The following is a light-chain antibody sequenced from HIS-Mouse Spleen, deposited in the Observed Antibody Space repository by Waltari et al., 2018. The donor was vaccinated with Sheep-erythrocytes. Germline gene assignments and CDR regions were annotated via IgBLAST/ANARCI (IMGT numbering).Light chain of an antibody. Sequence: AICMTQSPSLLPASLRDRVTISRPMSQGITSALAWYQQKPGKTPERLIYAASTLLSRVPSRFSGSGSGTDCTLTISCLQSEDFATYYCQQYYSFPFAFGPGTKVDI. CDR2: AAS. V-gene: IGKV1D-8*02. CDR3: QQYYSFPFA. CDR1: QGITSA. J-gene: IGKJ3*01.